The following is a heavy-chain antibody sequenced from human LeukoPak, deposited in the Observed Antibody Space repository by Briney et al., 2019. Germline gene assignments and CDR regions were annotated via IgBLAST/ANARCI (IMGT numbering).Heavy chain of an antibody. CDR3: ARDRNFSYFDY. Sequence: PGESLRLSCAASGFTVSSNYMSWVRQAPGKGLEWVSVIYSGGSTYYADSVKGRFTISRDNSKNTLYLQMNSLGAEDTAVYYCARDRNFSYFDYWGQGTLVTVSS. J-gene: IGHJ4*02. V-gene: IGHV3-66*01. D-gene: IGHD2/OR15-2a*01. CDR1: GFTVSSNY. CDR2: IYSGGST.